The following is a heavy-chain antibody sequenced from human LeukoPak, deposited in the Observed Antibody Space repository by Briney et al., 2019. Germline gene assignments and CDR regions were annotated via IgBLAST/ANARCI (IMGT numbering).Heavy chain of an antibody. V-gene: IGHV3-30-3*01. CDR2: ISYDGSNK. Sequence: GGSLRLSCAASGCTFSSYAMHWVRQAPGKGLEWVAVISYDGSNKYYADSVKGRFTISRDNSKNTLYLQMNSLRAEDTAVYYCARAIVVVVAADYWGQGTLVTVSS. CDR3: ARAIVVVVAADY. D-gene: IGHD2-15*01. CDR1: GCTFSSYA. J-gene: IGHJ4*02.